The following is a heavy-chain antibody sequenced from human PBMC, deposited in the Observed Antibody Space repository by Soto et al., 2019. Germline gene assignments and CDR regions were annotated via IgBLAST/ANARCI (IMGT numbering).Heavy chain of an antibody. CDR3: ARGTFEYSSSSSYYYYGMDV. Sequence: GGSLRLSCAASGFTFSSYDMHWVRQATGKGLEWVSAIGTAGDTYYPGSVKGRFTISRENAKNSLYLQMNSLRAEDTAVYYCARGTFEYSSSSSYYYYGMDVWGQGTTVTSP. D-gene: IGHD6-6*01. CDR1: GFTFSSYD. V-gene: IGHV3-13*01. CDR2: IGTAGDT. J-gene: IGHJ6*02.